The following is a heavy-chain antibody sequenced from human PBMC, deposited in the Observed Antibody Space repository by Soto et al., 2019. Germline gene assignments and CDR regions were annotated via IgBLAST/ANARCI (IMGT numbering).Heavy chain of an antibody. V-gene: IGHV4-59*01. Sequence: PETLSLTCTVSGGSISSYYWSWIRQPPGKGLEWIGYIYYSGSTNYKPSLKSRVTISVDTSKNEFSLKLSSVTAADTAVYYCARFSGWYSAFDYWGQGAPVTVSS. CDR1: GGSISSYY. CDR3: ARFSGWYSAFDY. D-gene: IGHD6-19*01. J-gene: IGHJ4*02. CDR2: IYYSGST.